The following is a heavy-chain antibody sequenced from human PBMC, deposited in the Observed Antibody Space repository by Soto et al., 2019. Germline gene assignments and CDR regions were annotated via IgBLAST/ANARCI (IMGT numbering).Heavy chain of an antibody. CDR3: VKGGYKTGWPPFDH. D-gene: IGHD6-19*01. CDR2: ISDDGKKQ. V-gene: IGHV3-30*18. Sequence: QVKLVEFGGAVVQSGRSLRLSCTASSFRFSAYGMHWVRQAPGKGLEWVALISDDGKKQFFTESVEGRFTISRDNSRNTLYLKMTRLRPEDTAVYYCVKGGYKTGWPPFDHWGHGTRVTVSS. J-gene: IGHJ4*01. CDR1: SFRFSAYG.